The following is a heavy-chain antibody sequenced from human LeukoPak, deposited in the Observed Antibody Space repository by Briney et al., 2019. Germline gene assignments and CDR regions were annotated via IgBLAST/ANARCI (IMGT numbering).Heavy chain of an antibody. Sequence: SVKVSCKASGGTFSSYAISWVRQAPGQGLEWMGRIIPILGIAHYAQKFQGRVTITADKSTSTAYMELSSLRSEDTAVYYCAREAALAYYYDSSGYLADYWGQGTLVTVSS. J-gene: IGHJ4*02. CDR2: IIPILGIA. CDR3: AREAALAYYYDSSGYLADY. V-gene: IGHV1-69*04. D-gene: IGHD3-22*01. CDR1: GGTFSSYA.